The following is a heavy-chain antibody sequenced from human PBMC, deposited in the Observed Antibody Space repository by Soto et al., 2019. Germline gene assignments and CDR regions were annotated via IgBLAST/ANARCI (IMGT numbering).Heavy chain of an antibody. CDR3: AAGEASSRNLAPYYLDF. Sequence: GGSLRLSCEASGSTVSDNYMTWVRQAPGKGLEWVSLIYSDVYSAGTTYYADSVKGRFTIFRDNSKNTLYLQMDSLRAEDTAVYFCAAGEASSRNLAPYYLDFWGQGTLVTVSS. D-gene: IGHD6-13*01. CDR2: IYSDVYSAGTT. J-gene: IGHJ4*02. V-gene: IGHV3-53*01. CDR1: GSTVSDNY.